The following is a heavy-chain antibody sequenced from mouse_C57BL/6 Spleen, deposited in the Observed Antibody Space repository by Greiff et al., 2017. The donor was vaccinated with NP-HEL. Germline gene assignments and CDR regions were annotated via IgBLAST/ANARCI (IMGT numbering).Heavy chain of an antibody. CDR1: GYAFTNYL. D-gene: IGHD4-1*01. V-gene: IGHV1-54*01. CDR3: ARRTGTSLAY. CDR2: TNPGSGGT. Sequence: QVQLKESGAELVRPGTSVKVSCKASGYAFTNYLIEWVKQRPGQGLEWIGVTNPGSGGTNYNEKFKGKATLTADKSSSTAYMELSSLTSEDSAVYFCARRTGTSLAYWGQGTLVTVSA. J-gene: IGHJ3*01.